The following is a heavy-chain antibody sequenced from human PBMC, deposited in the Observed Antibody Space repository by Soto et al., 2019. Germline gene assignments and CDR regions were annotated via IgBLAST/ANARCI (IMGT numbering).Heavy chain of an antibody. Sequence: QVQLVQSGAEVKKPGASVKVSCKASGYTFTSYYMHWVRQAPGQGLEWMGIINPSGGSTSYAQKFQGRVTMTRETSTNTVYMELSSLRSEDTAVYYCARDYYDSSGYGDAFDIWGQGTMVTVSS. CDR1: GYTFTSYY. V-gene: IGHV1-46*01. D-gene: IGHD3-22*01. CDR3: ARDYYDSSGYGDAFDI. CDR2: INPSGGST. J-gene: IGHJ3*02.